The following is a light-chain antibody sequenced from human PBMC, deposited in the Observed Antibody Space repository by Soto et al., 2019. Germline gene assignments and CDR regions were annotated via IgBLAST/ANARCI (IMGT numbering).Light chain of an antibody. CDR1: QSVSSY. Sequence: EIVMTQSPATLSVSRGERATLSCRASQSVSSYLAWYQHKPGQAPRLLIYGASTRATGIPARFSASGSGTEFSLTISSLQSEDFAAYYCQQYNNWPPKQYTFGQGTKLEIK. CDR3: QQYNNWPPKQYT. CDR2: GAS. V-gene: IGKV3-15*01. J-gene: IGKJ2*01.